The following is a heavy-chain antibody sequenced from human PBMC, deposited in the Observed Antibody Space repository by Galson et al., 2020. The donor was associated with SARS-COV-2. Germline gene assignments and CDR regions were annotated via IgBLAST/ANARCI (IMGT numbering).Heavy chain of an antibody. CDR3: ARALWATHYYYYMDV. D-gene: IGHD5-12*01. Sequence: SVKVSCKASGGTFSSYAISWVRQAPGQGLEWMGWIIPIFGTANYAQKFQGRVTITADESTSTAYMELSSLRSEDTAVYYCARALWATHYYYYMDVWGKGTTVTVSS. V-gene: IGHV1-69*13. CDR2: IIPIFGTA. J-gene: IGHJ6*03. CDR1: GGTFSSYA.